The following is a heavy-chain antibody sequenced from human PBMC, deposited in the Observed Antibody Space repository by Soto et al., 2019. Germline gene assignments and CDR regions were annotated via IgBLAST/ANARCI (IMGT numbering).Heavy chain of an antibody. Sequence: GGSLSLSCAASGFIFRDYGMQWVRQAPGKGLEWLSFIWHDGSKKFFADSVQGRFTISRDNSKNTLFLQMNTLRAEDTAVYYCASQAFDNWGQGTLVTVSS. CDR2: IWHDGSKK. CDR1: GFIFRDYG. J-gene: IGHJ4*02. V-gene: IGHV3-33*01. CDR3: ASQAFDN.